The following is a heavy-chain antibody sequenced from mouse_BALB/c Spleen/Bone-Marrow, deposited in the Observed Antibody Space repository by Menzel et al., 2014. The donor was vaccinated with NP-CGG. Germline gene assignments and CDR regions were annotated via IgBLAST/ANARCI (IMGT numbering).Heavy chain of an antibody. Sequence: QVQLKQSGAELVKPGASVKLPCKASGYTFTSYWMHWVKQRPGQGLEWIGEINPSNGRTNYNETLKSKATLTVDKSSTTAYMQLSSLTSDDSAVYYCARYGNYDAMDYWGQGTSVTVSS. V-gene: IGHV1S81*02. CDR3: ARYGNYDAMDY. D-gene: IGHD2-1*01. CDR1: GYTFTSYW. CDR2: INPSNGRT. J-gene: IGHJ4*01.